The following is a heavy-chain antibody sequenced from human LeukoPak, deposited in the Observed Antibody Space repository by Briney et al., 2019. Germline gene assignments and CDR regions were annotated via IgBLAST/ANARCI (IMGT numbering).Heavy chain of an antibody. CDR2: INSDGSST. CDR3: ARSANFEYSSSPPPFDY. V-gene: IGHV3-74*01. Sequence: PGGSLRLSCAASGFTFSSYWMPWVRQAPGKGLVWVSRINSDGSSTSYADSVKGRFTISRDNAKNTLYLQMNSLRAEDTAVYYCARSANFEYSSSPPPFDYWGQGTLVTVSS. J-gene: IGHJ4*02. CDR1: GFTFSSYW. D-gene: IGHD6-6*01.